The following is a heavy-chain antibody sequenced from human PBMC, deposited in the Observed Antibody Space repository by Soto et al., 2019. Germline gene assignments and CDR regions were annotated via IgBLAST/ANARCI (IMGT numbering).Heavy chain of an antibody. CDR2: IYTSGST. D-gene: IGHD3-22*01. CDR3: ARGGYYDSSGYPSQNFDY. J-gene: IGHJ4*02. V-gene: IGHV4-4*07. Sequence: PSETLSLTCTVSGGSISSYYWSWIRQPAGKGLEWIGRIYTSGSTNYNPSLKSRVTMSVDTSKNQFSLKLSSVTAADTAVYYCARGGYYDSSGYPSQNFDYWGQGTLVTVSS. CDR1: GGSISSYY.